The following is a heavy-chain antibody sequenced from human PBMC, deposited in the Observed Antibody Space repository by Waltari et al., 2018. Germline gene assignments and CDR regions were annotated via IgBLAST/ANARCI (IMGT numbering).Heavy chain of an antibody. CDR1: GFIFSSYW. D-gene: IGHD6-6*01. CDR3: ARELRGPARHGGY. Sequence: EVQLVESGGGLVQPGGSLRLSCAASGFIFSSYWLRWVRQAPGKGLEWVANIKQDGSEKYYVDSVKGRFTISRDNAKNSLYLQMNSLRAEDTAVYYCARELRGPARHGGYWGQGTLVTVSS. V-gene: IGHV3-7*01. CDR2: IKQDGSEK. J-gene: IGHJ4*02.